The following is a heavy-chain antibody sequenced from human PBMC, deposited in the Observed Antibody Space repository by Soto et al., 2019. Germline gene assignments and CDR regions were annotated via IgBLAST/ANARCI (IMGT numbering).Heavy chain of an antibody. V-gene: IGHV3-15*01. Sequence: PVGSLRLSCAASGFTFSNAWMSWVRQAPGKGLEWVGRIKSKTDGGTTEYAAPVKGRFTISRDDSKNTLYLQMNSLKTEDTAVYYCSTDTAVSGGLNFDYWGQGTLVTVSS. CDR1: GFTFSNAW. D-gene: IGHD6-19*01. CDR3: STDTAVSGGLNFDY. CDR2: IKSKTDGGTT. J-gene: IGHJ4*02.